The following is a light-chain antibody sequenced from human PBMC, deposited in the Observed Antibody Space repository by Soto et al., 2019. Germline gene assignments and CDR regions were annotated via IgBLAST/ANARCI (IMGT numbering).Light chain of an antibody. V-gene: IGKV1-5*01. CDR2: DAS. CDR3: QHYSTRSGVT. J-gene: IGKJ4*01. CDR1: QDISGW. Sequence: IQMTQSASTLSASVGDRVIITCRASQDISGWLAWYQQKPGKAPKLLVFDASSLEDGVPSRFSGSGSGTEFTLTVSNLQSDDFATYYCQHYSTRSGVTFGGGTKVDTK.